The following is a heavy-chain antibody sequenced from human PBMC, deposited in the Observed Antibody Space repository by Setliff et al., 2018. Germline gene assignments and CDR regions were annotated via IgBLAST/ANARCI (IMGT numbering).Heavy chain of an antibody. CDR2: ISSDSRTI. CDR1: GITFRTYS. Sequence: GGSLRLSCAASGITFRTYSLNWVRQAPGRGLEWISFISSDSRTIYYADSVKGRFTISRDNAKNSLDLQMNSLRAEDSAMYYCTRGTFSDFWSGDYYDYWGRGTLVTVSS. D-gene: IGHD3-3*01. CDR3: TRGTFSDFWSGDYYDY. V-gene: IGHV3-48*01. J-gene: IGHJ4*02.